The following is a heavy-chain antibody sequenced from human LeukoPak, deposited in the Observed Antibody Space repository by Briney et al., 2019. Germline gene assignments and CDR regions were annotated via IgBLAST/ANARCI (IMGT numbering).Heavy chain of an antibody. Sequence: SETLSLTCTVSGCSISNYYWSWIRQPPGKGLEWIGYIYSSGSTNYNPSLKSRVTISVDTSKNQISLKLSSVTAADTAVYNCARVACSGGSCLLFDLWGRGTLVTVSS. CDR1: GCSISNYY. J-gene: IGHJ2*01. V-gene: IGHV4-59*01. D-gene: IGHD2-15*01. CDR3: ARVACSGGSCLLFDL. CDR2: IYSSGST.